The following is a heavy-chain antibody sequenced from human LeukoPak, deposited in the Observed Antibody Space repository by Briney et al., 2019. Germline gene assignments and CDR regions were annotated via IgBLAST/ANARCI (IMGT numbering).Heavy chain of an antibody. Sequence: ASVKLSCKASGYTFTSYDNNRVRQATGQGLEWMGWMNPNSGNTGYAQKFQGSVTMTRNTSISTAYMELSSLRSENTAVYYCARRSLKKTTFDYWGQGTLVTVSS. CDR1: GYTFTSYD. CDR2: MNPNSGNT. CDR3: ARRSLKKTTFDY. V-gene: IGHV1-8*01. D-gene: IGHD1-1*01. J-gene: IGHJ4*02.